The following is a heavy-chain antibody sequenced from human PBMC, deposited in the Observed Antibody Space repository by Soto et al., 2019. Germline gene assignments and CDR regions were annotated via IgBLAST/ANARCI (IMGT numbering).Heavy chain of an antibody. CDR1: GFTFSTYS. CDR3: AKYAGLSPGVRFNFDH. Sequence: GGSLRLSCAASGFTFSTYSIAWVRQTSGRGLEWVSTISGSGGTTYYADSVKGRFTVSRANSRNTLYLQMNSLRAEDTAIYYCAKYAGLSPGVRFNFDHWGQGVLVTVSS. D-gene: IGHD7-27*01. J-gene: IGHJ4*02. V-gene: IGHV3-23*01. CDR2: ISGSGGTT.